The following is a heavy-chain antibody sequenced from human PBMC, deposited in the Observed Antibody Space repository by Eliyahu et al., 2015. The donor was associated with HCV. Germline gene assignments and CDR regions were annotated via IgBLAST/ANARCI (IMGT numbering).Heavy chain of an antibody. Sequence: QVQLVQSGAEVKKSGASVKISCKASGYSFSSYFIHWVRPAPGQGLEWMGIINPNGGSTNYPQKFQGRVTMTRDTSTNTVYMDLSSLKSDDTATYYCVRSSRESRCPDDYWGQGTLVTVSS. CDR2: INPNGGST. V-gene: IGHV1-46*03. D-gene: IGHD1-26*01. CDR1: GYSFSSYF. CDR3: VRSSRESRCPDDY. J-gene: IGHJ4*02.